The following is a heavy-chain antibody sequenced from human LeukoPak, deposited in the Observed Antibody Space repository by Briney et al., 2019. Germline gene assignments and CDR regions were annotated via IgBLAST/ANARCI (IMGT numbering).Heavy chain of an antibody. CDR3: ARAPVTSCRGVYCYPFDY. V-gene: IGHV4-39*01. CDR2: IYYSGST. Sequence: PSETLSLTCTVSGGSISSSSYYWGWIRQPPGKGLEWIGSIYYSGSTYYNPSLKSRVTISVDTSKNQFSLKLSSVTAADTAVYYCARAPVTSCRGVYCYPFDYWGQGTLVTVSS. D-gene: IGHD2-21*01. J-gene: IGHJ4*02. CDR1: GGSISSSSYY.